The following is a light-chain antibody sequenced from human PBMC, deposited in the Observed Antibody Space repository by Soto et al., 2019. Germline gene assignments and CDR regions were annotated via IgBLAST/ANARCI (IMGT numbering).Light chain of an antibody. Sequence: DIQMTQSPSSLSASVGDRVTITCRASQSISNYLNWYQQKPGKAPKLPIYAASSMQSGVPSRFSDSGSETDFTLTISSLNPDDSATYYCHQSFSPLWTFGQGTKVEV. J-gene: IGKJ1*01. CDR3: HQSFSPLWT. CDR1: QSISNY. V-gene: IGKV1-39*01. CDR2: AAS.